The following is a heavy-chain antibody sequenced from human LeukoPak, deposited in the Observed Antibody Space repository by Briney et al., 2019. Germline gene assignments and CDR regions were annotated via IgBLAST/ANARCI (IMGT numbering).Heavy chain of an antibody. CDR1: GYTFTGYY. J-gene: IGHJ6*03. CDR3: ATTTVTTRLNYYYYMDV. D-gene: IGHD4-17*01. V-gene: IGHV1-2*02. CDR2: INPNSGGT. Sequence: GASVKVSCKASGYTFTGYYMHWVRQAPGQGLEWMGWINPNSGGTNYAQKFQGRVTMTRDTSISTAYMELSRLRSDDTAVYYCATTTVTTRLNYYYYMDVWGKGTTVTVSS.